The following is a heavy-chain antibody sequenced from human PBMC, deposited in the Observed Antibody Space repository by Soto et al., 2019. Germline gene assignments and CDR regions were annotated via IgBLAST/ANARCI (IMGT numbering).Heavy chain of an antibody. Sequence: GASVKVSCKASGGTFSSYTISWVRQAPGQGLEWMGRIIPILGIANYAQKFQGRVTITADKSTSTAYMELSSLRSEDTAVYYCARDQSLGYDSSGYNWFDPWGQGTLVTVSS. J-gene: IGHJ5*02. V-gene: IGHV1-69*04. CDR3: ARDQSLGYDSSGYNWFDP. D-gene: IGHD3-22*01. CDR1: GGTFSSYT. CDR2: IIPILGIA.